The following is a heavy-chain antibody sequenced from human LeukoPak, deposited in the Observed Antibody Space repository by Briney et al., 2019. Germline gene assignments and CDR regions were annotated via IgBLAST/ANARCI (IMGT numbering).Heavy chain of an antibody. D-gene: IGHD3-10*01. V-gene: IGHV3-15*07. CDR2: IKSKTNGGTT. CDR3: VRELSGSFDY. J-gene: IGHJ4*02. CDR1: GFPFSDAW. Sequence: GGSLRLSCAVSGFPFSDAWMNWDRQVPGRGLEWVGLIKSKTNGGTTDYTTPVKGRFTISRDDSKNTLYLQMNSLKIEDTAVYYCVRELSGSFDYWGQGTLVTVSS.